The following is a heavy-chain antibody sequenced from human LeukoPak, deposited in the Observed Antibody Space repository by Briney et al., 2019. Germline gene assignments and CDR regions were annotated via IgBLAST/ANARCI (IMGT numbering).Heavy chain of an antibody. D-gene: IGHD6-19*01. J-gene: IGHJ4*02. CDR3: ARGARSVSSGHFDY. V-gene: IGHV3-30-3*01. CDR2: ISYDGSNK. CDR1: GFTLNNYA. Sequence: QPGRSLGLSCAASGFTLNNYAMHWVRQAPGKGLEWVAVISYDGSNKYYADSVRGRFTISRDNSKNTLYLQMNSLRAEDTAVYYCARGARSVSSGHFDYWGQGTLVTVSS.